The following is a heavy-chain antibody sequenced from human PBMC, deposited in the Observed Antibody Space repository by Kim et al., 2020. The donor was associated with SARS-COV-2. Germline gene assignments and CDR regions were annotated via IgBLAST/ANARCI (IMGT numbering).Heavy chain of an antibody. V-gene: IGHV3-23*01. Sequence: TYYADTVKGRFTISRENSMNTLYMQMNSLRAEDTAVYYCARGGARRYFDYWGQGTLVTVSS. CDR2: T. J-gene: IGHJ4*02. CDR3: ARGGARRYFDY.